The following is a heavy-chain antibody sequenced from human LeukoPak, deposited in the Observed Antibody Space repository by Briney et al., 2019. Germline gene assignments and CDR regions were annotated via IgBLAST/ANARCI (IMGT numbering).Heavy chain of an antibody. Sequence: SVKVSCKASGGTFSSYAISWVRQAPGQGLEWMGGIIPIFGTANYAQKFQGRVTITADESTSTAYMELSSLRSEDPAVYYCARPPQGEVQVLYYYYMDDWGKGTAVTVSS. CDR3: ARPPQGEVQVLYYYYMDD. CDR1: GGTFSSYA. J-gene: IGHJ6*03. CDR2: IIPIFGTA. V-gene: IGHV1-69*01. D-gene: IGHD1-26*01.